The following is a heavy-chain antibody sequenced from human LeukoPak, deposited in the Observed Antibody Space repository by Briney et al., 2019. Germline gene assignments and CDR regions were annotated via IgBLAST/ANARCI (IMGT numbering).Heavy chain of an antibody. CDR1: GDSIRSGDYS. V-gene: IGHV4-30-2*01. D-gene: IGHD3-10*01. Sequence: SQTLSLTCTVSGDSIRSGDYSWSWVRQPSRKGLEWIGYIFHTGSSYYNPSLRSRVTISVDRSRNQFSLRLTSVTAADTAVYYCARELWFVNAPGSWLDPWGQGTLVTVSS. CDR2: IFHTGSS. J-gene: IGHJ5*02. CDR3: ARELWFVNAPGSWLDP.